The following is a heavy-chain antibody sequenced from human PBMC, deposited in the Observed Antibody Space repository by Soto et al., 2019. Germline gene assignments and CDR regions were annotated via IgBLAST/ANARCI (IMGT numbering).Heavy chain of an antibody. Sequence: GGSLRLSCAASGFTFSSYWMHWVRQAPGKGLVWVSRINSDGSSTSYADSVKGRFTISRDNAKNTLYLQMNSLRAEDTAVYYCASRYSGYESGGFDYWGQGTLVTVSS. J-gene: IGHJ4*02. CDR3: ASRYSGYESGGFDY. CDR1: GFTFSSYW. D-gene: IGHD5-12*01. CDR2: INSDGSST. V-gene: IGHV3-74*01.